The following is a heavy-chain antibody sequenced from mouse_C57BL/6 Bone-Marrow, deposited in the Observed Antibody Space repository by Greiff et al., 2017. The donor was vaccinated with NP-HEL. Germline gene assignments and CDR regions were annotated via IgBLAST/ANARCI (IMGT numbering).Heavy chain of an antibody. CDR1: GYTFTSYW. Sequence: VQLQQPGAELVKPGASVKMSCKASGYTFTSYWITWVKQRPGQGLEWIGDIYPGSGSTNYNEKFKSKATLTVDTSSSTAYMQLSSLTSEDSAVYYCAIGYDGYYEDYAMDYWGQGTSVTVSS. J-gene: IGHJ4*01. CDR2: IYPGSGST. CDR3: AIGYDGYYEDYAMDY. D-gene: IGHD2-3*01. V-gene: IGHV1-55*01.